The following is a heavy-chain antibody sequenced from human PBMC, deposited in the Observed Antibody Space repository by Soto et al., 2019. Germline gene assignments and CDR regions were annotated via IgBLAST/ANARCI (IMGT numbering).Heavy chain of an antibody. D-gene: IGHD3-10*01. CDR1: GFSLTSPGMC. CDR2: IERDDDDK. V-gene: IGHV2-70*13. CDR3: ARFIRGPRRFNGMDV. Sequence: TWRWSGPTLVNPTETLTLTCTFSGFSLTSPGMCVSWIRQPPGKALEWLALIERDDDDKYYSTSLKTRLTISKDTRKNQVVLTMANMDPADTGTYYCARFIRGPRRFNGMDVWGQGTTVTVSS. J-gene: IGHJ6*02.